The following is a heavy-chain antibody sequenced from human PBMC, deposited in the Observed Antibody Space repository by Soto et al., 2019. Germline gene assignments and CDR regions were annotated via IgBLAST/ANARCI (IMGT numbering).Heavy chain of an antibody. J-gene: IGHJ4*02. V-gene: IGHV2-5*02. D-gene: IGHD6-6*01. CDR1: GFSLSTDAVG. Sequence: SGPTLVNPTQTLTLTCTFSGFSLSTDAVGVGWIRQPPGQALDWLAVIYWDDDNRYSTSLNSRLTIATDTTKNHVVLTLTNMVPVDAATYYCSRTKYSISSFDYWGQGALVTVSS. CDR2: IYWDDDN. CDR3: SRTKYSISSFDY.